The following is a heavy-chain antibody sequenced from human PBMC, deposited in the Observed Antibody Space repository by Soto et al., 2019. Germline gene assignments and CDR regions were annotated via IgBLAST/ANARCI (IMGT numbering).Heavy chain of an antibody. CDR1: GGSISSGGYY. CDR2: IYYSGST. Sequence: SETLSLTCTVSGGSISSGGYYWSWIRQHPGKGLEWIGYIYYSGSTYYNPSLKSRVTISVDTSKNQFSLKLSSVTAADTAVYYCARDKKVYDFWSGSLDYYYGMDVWGQGTTVTVSS. V-gene: IGHV4-31*03. J-gene: IGHJ6*02. D-gene: IGHD3-3*01. CDR3: ARDKKVYDFWSGSLDYYYGMDV.